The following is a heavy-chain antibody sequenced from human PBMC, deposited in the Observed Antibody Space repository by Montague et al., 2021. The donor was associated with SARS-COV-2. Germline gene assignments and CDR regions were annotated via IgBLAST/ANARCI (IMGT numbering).Heavy chain of an antibody. D-gene: IGHD3-22*01. CDR1: GFTFSSYA. CDR2: IYSGGSST. Sequence: SLRLSCAASGFTFSSYAMSWVRQAPGKGLEWVSVIYSGGSSTYYADSVKGRFTISRDNSKNTPYLQMNSLRAEDTAVYYCAKSRGIRYDSSGYYYPLDYWGQGTLVTVSS. V-gene: IGHV3-23*03. J-gene: IGHJ4*02. CDR3: AKSRGIRYDSSGYYYPLDY.